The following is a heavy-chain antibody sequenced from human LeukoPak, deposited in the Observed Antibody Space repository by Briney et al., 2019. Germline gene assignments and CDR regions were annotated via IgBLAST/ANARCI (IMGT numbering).Heavy chain of an antibody. CDR3: ARDQAFSYYYYFMDV. J-gene: IGHJ6*03. CDR2: IKQDGSEK. V-gene: IGHV3-7*01. CDR1: GFTFSSYW. D-gene: IGHD3-3*01. Sequence: GGSLRLSCAASGFTFSSYWMSWVRQAPGKGLEWVANIKQDGSEKYYVDSVKGRFTISRDSAKKSLYLQMNSLRAEDTAVYYCARDQAFSYYYYFMDVWGKGTTVTVSS.